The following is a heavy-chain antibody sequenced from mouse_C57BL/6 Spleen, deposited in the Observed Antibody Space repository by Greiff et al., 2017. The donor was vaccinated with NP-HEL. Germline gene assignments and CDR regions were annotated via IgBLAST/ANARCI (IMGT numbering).Heavy chain of an antibody. V-gene: IGHV5-6*01. J-gene: IGHJ1*03. CDR1: GFTFSSYG. Sequence: DVHLVESGGDLVKPGGSLKLSCAASGFTFSSYGMSWVRQTPDKRLEWVATISSGGSYTYYPDSVKGRFTISRDNAKNTLYLQMSSLKSEDTAMYYCARQDDQGYFDVWGTGTTVTVSS. D-gene: IGHD2-3*01. CDR2: ISSGGSYT. CDR3: ARQDDQGYFDV.